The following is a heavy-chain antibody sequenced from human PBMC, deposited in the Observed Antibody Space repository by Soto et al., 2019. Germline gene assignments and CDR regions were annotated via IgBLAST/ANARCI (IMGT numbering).Heavy chain of an antibody. CDR3: TRLPPEWFRTTPFDF. V-gene: IGHV3-49*04. CDR1: GFRFSDYA. D-gene: IGHD2-8*01. Sequence: EVQLVESGGGLIQPGRSLRLSCTGFGFRFSDYAVTWVRQTPGKGLEWVGFIASKTYGATREYAASVKGRFIISRDDPKSIAYLRMNGLKIEDTAVYFCTRLPPEWFRTTPFDFWGQGTRVTVSS. J-gene: IGHJ3*01. CDR2: IASKTYGATR.